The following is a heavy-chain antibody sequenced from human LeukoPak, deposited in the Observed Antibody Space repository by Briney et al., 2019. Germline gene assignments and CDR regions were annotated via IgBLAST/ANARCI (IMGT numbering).Heavy chain of an antibody. V-gene: IGHV3-48*04. Sequence: PGGSLRLSCAASGFTFSSYSMNWVRQAPGKGLEWVSYISSSSTIYYADSVKGRFTISRDNAKNSLYLQMNSLRAEDTAVYYCARDPYSSSVTHFDYWGQGTLVTVSS. CDR3: ARDPYSSSVTHFDY. J-gene: IGHJ4*02. CDR2: ISSSSTI. D-gene: IGHD6-6*01. CDR1: GFTFSSYS.